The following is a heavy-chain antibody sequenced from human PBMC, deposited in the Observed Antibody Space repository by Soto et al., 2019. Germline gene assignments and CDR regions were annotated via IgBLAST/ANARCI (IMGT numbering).Heavy chain of an antibody. V-gene: IGHV3-66*01. CDR3: AREGPYCSGGSCYSLDY. J-gene: IGHJ4*02. Sequence: VQLVESGGGLVQPGGSLRLSCAASGFTVSSNYMSWVRQAPGKGLEWVSVIYSGGSTYYADSVKGRFTISRDNSKNTLYLQMNSLRAEDTAVYYCAREGPYCSGGSCYSLDYWGQGTLVTVSS. CDR1: GFTVSSNY. CDR2: IYSGGST. D-gene: IGHD2-15*01.